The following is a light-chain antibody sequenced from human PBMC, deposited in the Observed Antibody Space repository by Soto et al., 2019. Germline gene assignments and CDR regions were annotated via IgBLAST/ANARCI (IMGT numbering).Light chain of an antibody. CDR1: QRSSRN. Sequence: EIVMTQSPATLSVSPGGRATLSCRASQRSSRNLAWDQQKPGQAPRLLIYGASTRATGIPATFSGSGSGTEFTLTISRLQYEDFAVYYCQQYNKWPLTFGGGTKVEIK. V-gene: IGKV3-15*01. J-gene: IGKJ4*01. CDR3: QQYNKWPLT. CDR2: GAS.